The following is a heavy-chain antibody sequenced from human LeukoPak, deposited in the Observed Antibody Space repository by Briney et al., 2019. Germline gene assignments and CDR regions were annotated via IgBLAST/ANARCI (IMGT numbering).Heavy chain of an antibody. CDR2: IIPILGIA. D-gene: IGHD1-14*01. V-gene: IGHV1-69*04. CDR1: GGTFSSYA. CDR3: ARDRETEVCYYYYGMDV. J-gene: IGHJ6*02. Sequence: SVKVSCKASGGTFSSYAISWVRQAPGQGLEWMGRIIPILGIANYAQKFQGRVTITADKSTSTAHMELSSLRSEGTAVYYCARDRETEVCYYYYGMDVWGQGTTVTVS.